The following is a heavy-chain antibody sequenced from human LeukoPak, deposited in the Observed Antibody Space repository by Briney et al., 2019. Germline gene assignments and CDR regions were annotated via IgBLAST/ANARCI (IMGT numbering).Heavy chain of an antibody. V-gene: IGHV3-23*01. CDR2: ISGFGGST. CDR3: ARAPNYDSSGYFIG. Sequence: PGGSLRLSCEASGFTFDSYAMNWVRQAPGKGLEWASSISGFGGSTYYADSVKGRFTISRDNSKNTLYLQMDSLRAEDTAVYYCARAPNYDSSGYFIGWGQGTLVTVSS. D-gene: IGHD3-22*01. CDR1: GFTFDSYA. J-gene: IGHJ4*02.